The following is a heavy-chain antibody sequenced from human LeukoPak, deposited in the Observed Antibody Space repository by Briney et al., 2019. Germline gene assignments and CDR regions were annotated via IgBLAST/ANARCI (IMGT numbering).Heavy chain of an antibody. D-gene: IGHD1-26*01. V-gene: IGHV4-39*07. CDR1: GGSISSSSYY. CDR3: ARDGVGATRIL. CDR2: IYYSGST. J-gene: IGHJ4*02. Sequence: PSETLSLTCTVSGGSISSSSYYWGWIRQPPGKGLEWIGSIYYSGSTYYNPSLKSRVTISVDTSKNQFSLKLRSVTAADTAVYYCARDGVGATRILWGQGTLVTVSS.